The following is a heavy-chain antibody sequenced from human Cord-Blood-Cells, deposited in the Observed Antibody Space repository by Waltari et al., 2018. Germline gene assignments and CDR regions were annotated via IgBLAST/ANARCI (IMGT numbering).Heavy chain of an antibody. J-gene: IGHJ4*02. Sequence: EVQLVESGGGLVKPGGALRPSCAASGFTLACQCMNWVRQAPGKGLEWVSSISSSSSYIYYADSVKGRFTISRDNAKNSLYLQMNSLRAEDTAVYYCARDERYGSGSYYFDYWGQGTLVTVSS. CDR3: ARDERYGSGSYYFDY. CDR1: GFTLACQC. V-gene: IGHV3-21*01. CDR2: ISSSSSYI. D-gene: IGHD3-10*01.